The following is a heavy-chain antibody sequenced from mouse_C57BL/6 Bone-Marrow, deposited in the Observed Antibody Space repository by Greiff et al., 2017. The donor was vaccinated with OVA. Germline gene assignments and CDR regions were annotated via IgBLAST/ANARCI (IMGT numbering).Heavy chain of an antibody. CDR3: ARLYYYAMDY. CDR2: ISSGSSTI. V-gene: IGHV5-17*01. J-gene: IGHJ4*01. Sequence: EVKLEESGGGLVKPGGSLKLSCAASGFTFSDYGMHWVRQAPEKGLEWVAYISSGSSTIYYADTVKGRFTISSDNAKNTLFLQMTSLRSEDTAMDYCARLYYYAMDYWGQGTSVTVSS. CDR1: GFTFSDYG.